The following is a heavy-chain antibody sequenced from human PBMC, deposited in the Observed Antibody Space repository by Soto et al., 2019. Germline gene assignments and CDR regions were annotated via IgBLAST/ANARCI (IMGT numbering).Heavy chain of an antibody. D-gene: IGHD1-26*01. J-gene: IGHJ4*02. CDR1: GFTSNTHW. CDR3: ARAMTSVGAAAKGDF. V-gene: IGHV3-74*01. Sequence: PGGSLRLSCAASGFTSNTHWMHWVRQAPGKGLVWVSRINSDGSITDYADSVKGRFSISRDNPRNTLYLQMNSLSPEDTAVYYCARAMTSVGAAAKGDFWGQGTLVTVSS. CDR2: INSDGSIT.